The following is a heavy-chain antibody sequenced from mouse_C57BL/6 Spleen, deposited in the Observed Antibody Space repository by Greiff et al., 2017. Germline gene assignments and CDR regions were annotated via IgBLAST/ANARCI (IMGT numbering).Heavy chain of an antibody. J-gene: IGHJ4*01. V-gene: IGHV14-4*01. CDR1: GFTIKGDY. Sequence: VQLQQSGAELVRPGASVKLSCTASGFTIKGDYMPWVQQRPDQGLEWIGRIDPGDSYTDYASNFQGQATITADTSSNTAYLQLSSLTSEDTAVYDCAKTDRAYYDARDYWGQGTSVTVSS. CDR2: IDPGDSYT. D-gene: IGHD3-2*01. CDR3: AKTDRAYYDARDY.